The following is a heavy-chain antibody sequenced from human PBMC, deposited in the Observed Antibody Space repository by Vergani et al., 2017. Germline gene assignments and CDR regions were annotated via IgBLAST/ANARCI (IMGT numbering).Heavy chain of an antibody. Sequence: QVQLQESGPGLVKPSDTLSLTCTVSGGSISSYYWSWIRQPPGKGLEWIGYIYYSGSTNYNPSLKSRVTISVDTSKNQFSLKLSSVTAADTAVYYCAREWGGGPDVLRYFDWSPHFDYWGQGTLVTVSS. CDR2: IYYSGST. D-gene: IGHD3-9*01. V-gene: IGHV4-59*01. CDR1: GGSISSYY. CDR3: AREWGGGPDVLRYFDWSPHFDY. J-gene: IGHJ4*02.